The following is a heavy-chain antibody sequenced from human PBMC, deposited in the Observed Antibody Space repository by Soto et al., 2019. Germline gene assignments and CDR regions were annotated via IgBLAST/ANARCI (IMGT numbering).Heavy chain of an antibody. CDR1: GFTFSSYS. Sequence: RRLSCAASGFTFSSYSMNWVRQAPGKGLEWVSSISSSSSYIYYADSVKGRFTISRDNAKNSLYLQMNSLRAEDTAVYYCARDSNYGDFARFDYWGQGTLVTVSS. V-gene: IGHV3-21*01. CDR2: ISSSSSYI. CDR3: ARDSNYGDFARFDY. D-gene: IGHD4-17*01. J-gene: IGHJ4*02.